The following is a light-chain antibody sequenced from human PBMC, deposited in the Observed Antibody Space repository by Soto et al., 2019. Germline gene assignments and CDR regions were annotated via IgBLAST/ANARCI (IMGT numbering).Light chain of an antibody. CDR2: DAS. J-gene: IGKJ1*01. CDR3: QQRSNWPPRT. V-gene: IGKV3-11*01. Sequence: EIVLTQSPATLSLSPGERATLSCSASQSVSSYLAWYQQQPGQAPRLLIYDASNRATGIPPRFSVSGSGTDFTPTNTSLEPEDCAVYYCQQRSNWPPRTFGQGTKVEIK. CDR1: QSVSSY.